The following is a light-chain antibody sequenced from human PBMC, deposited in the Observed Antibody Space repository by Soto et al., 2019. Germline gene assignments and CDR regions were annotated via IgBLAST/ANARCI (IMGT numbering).Light chain of an antibody. CDR1: SANIVSYS. CDR2: SDN. J-gene: IGLJ3*02. V-gene: IGLV1-44*01. CDR3: ASWDDSLNGPV. Sequence: QPVLTQPPSASGTPGQRVTMSGSGSSANIVSYSVSWYLHLPGTAPKLLIYSDNQRPSGVPDRFSGSKSGTSASLAISGLQSEDEADYYCASWDDSLNGPVFGGGTKLTVL.